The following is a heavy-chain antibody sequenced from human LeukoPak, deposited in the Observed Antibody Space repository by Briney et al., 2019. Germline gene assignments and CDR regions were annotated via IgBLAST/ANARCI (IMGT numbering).Heavy chain of an antibody. CDR2: ISYDGSDK. Sequence: GGSLRLSCAASGFTFSSYAMSWVRQAPGKGPEWVAIISYDGSDKYYADSVKGRFTISRDNSKNTLYLQMNSLRAEDTALYYCARDVYSSTPNFFEYWGQGTRVTVSS. CDR3: ARDVYSSTPNFFEY. J-gene: IGHJ4*02. V-gene: IGHV3-30-3*01. D-gene: IGHD6-19*01. CDR1: GFTFSSYA.